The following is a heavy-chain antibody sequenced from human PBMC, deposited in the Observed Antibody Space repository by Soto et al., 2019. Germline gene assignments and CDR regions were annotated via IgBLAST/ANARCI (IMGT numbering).Heavy chain of an antibody. CDR2: ISAYNGNT. CDR1: GGTFSSYA. D-gene: IGHD4-17*01. J-gene: IGHJ3*02. Sequence: ASVKVSCKASGGTFSSYAISWVRQAPGQGLEWMGWISAYNGNTNYAQKLQGRVTMTTDTSTSTAYMELRSLRSDDTAVYYCARPKYDYDAFDIWGQGTMVTVSS. V-gene: IGHV1-18*01. CDR3: ARPKYDYDAFDI.